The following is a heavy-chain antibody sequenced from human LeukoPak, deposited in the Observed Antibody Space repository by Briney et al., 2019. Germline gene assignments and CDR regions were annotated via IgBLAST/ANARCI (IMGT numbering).Heavy chain of an antibody. CDR2: ISSSSSYI. J-gene: IGHJ4*02. CDR1: GFTFSSYS. D-gene: IGHD6-19*01. CDR3: ARGASSGWYGPQNFDY. V-gene: IGHV3-21*01. Sequence: GGSLRLSCAASGFTFSSYSMNWVRQAPGKGLEWVSSISSSSSYIYYADSVKGRFTISRDNAKNSLYLQMNSLRAEDTAVYYCARGASSGWYGPQNFDYWGQGTLVTVSS.